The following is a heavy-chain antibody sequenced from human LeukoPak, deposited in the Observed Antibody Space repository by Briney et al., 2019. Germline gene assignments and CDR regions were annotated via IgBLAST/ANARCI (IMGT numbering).Heavy chain of an antibody. CDR3: ARLLLWFGELSYYYMDV. CDR2: INHSGST. D-gene: IGHD3-10*01. J-gene: IGHJ6*03. CDR1: GGSISSSSYY. Sequence: SETLSLTCTVSGGSISSSSYYWGWIRQPPGKGLEWIGEINHSGSTNYNPSLKSRVTISVGTSKNQFSLKLSSVTAADTAVYYCARLLLWFGELSYYYMDVWGKGTTVTISS. V-gene: IGHV4-39*07.